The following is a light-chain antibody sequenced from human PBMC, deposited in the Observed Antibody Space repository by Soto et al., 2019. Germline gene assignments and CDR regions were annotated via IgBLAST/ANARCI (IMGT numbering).Light chain of an antibody. CDR3: QQANSFLPIT. Sequence: DIQMTQSPSSVSASVGDRVTISCRASHVISSWLAWYQQKPGKAPKLLIYSASSLQSGVPSRFSGSGSGTDFTLTISSLQPEDFATYYCQQANSFLPITFGQGTRLEIK. CDR1: HVISSW. CDR2: SAS. V-gene: IGKV1-12*01. J-gene: IGKJ5*01.